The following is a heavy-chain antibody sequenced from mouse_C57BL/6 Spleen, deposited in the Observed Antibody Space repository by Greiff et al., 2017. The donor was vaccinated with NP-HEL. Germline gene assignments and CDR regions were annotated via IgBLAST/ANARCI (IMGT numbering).Heavy chain of an antibody. J-gene: IGHJ3*01. CDR1: GYAFSSSW. CDR3: ARDTTVVDAY. D-gene: IGHD1-1*01. V-gene: IGHV1-82*01. CDR2: IYPGDGDT. Sequence: QVQLQQSGPELVKPGASVKISCKASGYAFSSSWMNWVKQRPGKGLEWIGRIYPGDGDTNYNGKFKGKATLTADKSSSTAYMQLSSLTSEDSAVYFCARDTTVVDAYWGKGTLVTVSA.